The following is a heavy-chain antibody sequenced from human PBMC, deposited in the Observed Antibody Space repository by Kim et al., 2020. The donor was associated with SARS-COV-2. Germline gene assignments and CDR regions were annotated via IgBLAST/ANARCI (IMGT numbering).Heavy chain of an antibody. CDR1: GLSRYW. CDR2: IDLDGTTT. CDR3: ARDLRGNYDS. D-gene: IGHD4-4*01. Sequence: GGSLRLSCAPPGLSRYWMHWVRQAPGKGLEWVSRIDLDGTTTDYAGSVQGRFTISRDNAKNTLYLQMDSLRAEGTALYYCARDLRGNYDSWGRGTLVTVSS. V-gene: IGHV3-74*01. J-gene: IGHJ5*01.